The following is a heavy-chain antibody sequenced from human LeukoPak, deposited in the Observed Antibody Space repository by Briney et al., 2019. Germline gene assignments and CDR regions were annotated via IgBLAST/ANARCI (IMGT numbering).Heavy chain of an antibody. D-gene: IGHD3-16*01. J-gene: IGHJ6*02. V-gene: IGHV1-18*01. CDR2: ISGYNGDT. CDR3: VRAPADPLRPFGMNV. CDR1: GYSFTNFG. Sequence: GASVKVSCKASGYSFTNFGVTWVRQAPAQGLEWMGWISGYNGDTNYAQRFQGRVTMTTDSSTSTGYMELKNLRSDDTATFYCVRAPADPLRPFGMNVWGQGTTVIVFS.